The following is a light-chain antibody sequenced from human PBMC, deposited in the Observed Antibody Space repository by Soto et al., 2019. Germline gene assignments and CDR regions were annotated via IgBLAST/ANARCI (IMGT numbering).Light chain of an antibody. CDR1: QSVDND. Sequence: MTQSPSTLSASVGDRVTITCRASQSVDNDLAWYQQKPGQPPRLLIYDASTRATGIPARFSGSQSGTEFTLTISSLLSEDFAVYSCQQYNNWPLTFGGGTKVDIK. CDR3: QQYNNWPLT. V-gene: IGKV3D-15*01. J-gene: IGKJ4*01. CDR2: DAS.